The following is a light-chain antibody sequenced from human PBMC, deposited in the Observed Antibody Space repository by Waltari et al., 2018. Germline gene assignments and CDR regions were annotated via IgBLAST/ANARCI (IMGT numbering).Light chain of an antibody. V-gene: IGKV3-15*01. Sequence: DIVMTQSPATLSVSPGERATLSCRASQSVSSNLAWYQQKPGQAPRLLIYGASTRATGIPARFSGSGSGTEFTLTISSLQSEDFAVYYCQQYNDGRAFGQGTKVEIK. CDR3: QQYNDGRA. J-gene: IGKJ1*01. CDR1: QSVSSN. CDR2: GAS.